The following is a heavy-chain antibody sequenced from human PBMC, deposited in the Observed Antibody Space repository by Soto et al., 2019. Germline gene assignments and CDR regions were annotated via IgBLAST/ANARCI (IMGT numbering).Heavy chain of an antibody. D-gene: IGHD1-26*01. CDR3: ARDIGTYTSARAFDY. V-gene: IGHV1-18*01. CDR2: ISVYNGNT. CDR1: GYPFTSYG. Sequence: QVQLVQSGAEVKKPGASVKVSCKASGYPFTSYGISWVRQAPGQGFEWMGWISVYNGNTNYAQKFQGRVTMTTDTSTSTAYMELRSLRSDDTAVYYCARDIGTYTSARAFDYWGQGTLVTVSS. J-gene: IGHJ4*02.